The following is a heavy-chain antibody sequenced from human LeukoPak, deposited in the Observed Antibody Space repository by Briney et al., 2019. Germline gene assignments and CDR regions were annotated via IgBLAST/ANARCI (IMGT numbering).Heavy chain of an antibody. Sequence: SVKVSCKASGGTFGSYAISWVRQAPGQGLEWMGGIIPIFGTANYAQKFQGRVTITADESTSTAYMELSSLRSEDTAVYYCARDNGGDYGDYGFDYWGQGTLVTASS. V-gene: IGHV1-69*13. CDR1: GGTFGSYA. CDR2: IIPIFGTA. J-gene: IGHJ4*02. CDR3: ARDNGGDYGDYGFDY. D-gene: IGHD4-17*01.